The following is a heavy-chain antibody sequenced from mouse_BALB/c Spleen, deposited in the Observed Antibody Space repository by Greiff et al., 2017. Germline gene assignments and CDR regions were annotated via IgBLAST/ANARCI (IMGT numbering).Heavy chain of an antibody. J-gene: IGHJ2*01. CDR3: ARTEYGYGERDYIDY. V-gene: IGHV5-17*02. Sequence: EVQGVESGGGLVQPGGSRKLSCAASGFTFSSFGMHWVRQAPEKGLEWVAYISSGSSTIYYADTVKGRFTISRDDPKNTLFLQMTSLRSEDTAMYYCARTEYGYGERDYIDYWGQGTTLTVSS. D-gene: IGHD2-2*01. CDR2: ISSGSSTI. CDR1: GFTFSSFG.